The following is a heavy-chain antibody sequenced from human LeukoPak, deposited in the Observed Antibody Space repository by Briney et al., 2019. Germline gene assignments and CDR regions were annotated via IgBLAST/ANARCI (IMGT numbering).Heavy chain of an antibody. CDR2: INPNSADT. J-gene: IGHJ4*02. CDR3: ARGDDYNLLY. Sequence: GASVKVSCKTSGYTFTGYYMDWVRQAPGQGLEWMGWINPNSADTNYAQKFQGRVTMTRDTSISTVFMELSRLRSDDTAAYYCARGDDYNLLYWGQGTLVTVSS. D-gene: IGHD5-24*01. CDR1: GYTFTGYY. V-gene: IGHV1-2*02.